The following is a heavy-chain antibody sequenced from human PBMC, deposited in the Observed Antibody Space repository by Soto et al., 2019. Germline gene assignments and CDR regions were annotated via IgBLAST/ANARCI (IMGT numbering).Heavy chain of an antibody. V-gene: IGHV3-33*01. J-gene: IGHJ4*02. D-gene: IGHD1-26*01. CDR3: ARGRGSGSFYHLDY. CDR2: IYYDGSNE. Sequence: QVQLVESGGGVVQPGRPLRLSCAASGFTFSNHGMHWVRQAPGKGLEWVARIYYDGSNEYYADSVKGRFTISRDSSKNTMYLQMNSLRAEDTAFYYCARGRGSGSFYHLDYWGQGTLVTVSS. CDR1: GFTFSNHG.